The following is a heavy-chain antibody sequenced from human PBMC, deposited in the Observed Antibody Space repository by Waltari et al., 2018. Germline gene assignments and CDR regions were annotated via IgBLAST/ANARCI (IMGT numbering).Heavy chain of an antibody. CDR2: IYTSGST. CDR1: GASLSSSNY. Sequence: QVQLQESGPGLVKPSQTLSLTFAVSGASLSSSNYWTWIRQPAGKGLEWIGLIYTSGSTNYNPSLKSRVTISVDASKNQFSLKLSSVTAADTAVYYCARELGNWGQGTLVTVSA. CDR3: ARELGN. J-gene: IGHJ4*02. V-gene: IGHV4-61*02.